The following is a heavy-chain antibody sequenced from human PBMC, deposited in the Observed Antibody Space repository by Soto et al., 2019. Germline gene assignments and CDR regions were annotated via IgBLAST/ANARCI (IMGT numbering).Heavy chain of an antibody. CDR1: GDSVNSDNYY. Sequence: SETLSITCDVFGDSVNSDNYYWTWIRQPPGKDLEWIGNIYFSGSTYYNPSLNSRVTLSIDTSKNHFSLKLTSVTAADTAMYYCARHRAVAGLDYWGQGTLVT. CDR2: IYFSGST. V-gene: IGHV4-39*01. D-gene: IGHD6-19*01. J-gene: IGHJ4*02. CDR3: ARHRAVAGLDY.